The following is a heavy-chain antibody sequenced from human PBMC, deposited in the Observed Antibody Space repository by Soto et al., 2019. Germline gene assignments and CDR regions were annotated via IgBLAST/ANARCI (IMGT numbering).Heavy chain of an antibody. Sequence: GGSLRLSCAASGFTLSTFWMHWVRQVPGKGLVWVSRINTDGSSTTYADSVKGRFTISRDNAKNTMYLQMNSLRAEDTAVYYCARDQDTYGQAVFNYWGQGNLVTVSS. V-gene: IGHV3-74*01. CDR3: ARDQDTYGQAVFNY. D-gene: IGHD2-15*01. CDR1: GFTLSTFW. J-gene: IGHJ4*02. CDR2: INTDGSST.